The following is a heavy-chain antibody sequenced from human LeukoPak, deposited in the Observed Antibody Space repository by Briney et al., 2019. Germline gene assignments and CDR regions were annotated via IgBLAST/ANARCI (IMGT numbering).Heavy chain of an antibody. CDR3: AKRRPWFGELPDDAFDI. CDR1: GFTFSSYA. D-gene: IGHD3-10*01. CDR2: ISGSGGST. V-gene: IGHV3-23*01. J-gene: IGHJ3*02. Sequence: GGSLRLSCAASGFTFSSYAMSWVRQAPGKGLEWVSAISGSGGSTYYAGSVKGRFTISRDNSKNTLYLQMNSLRAEDTAVYYCAKRRPWFGELPDDAFDIWGQGTMVTVSS.